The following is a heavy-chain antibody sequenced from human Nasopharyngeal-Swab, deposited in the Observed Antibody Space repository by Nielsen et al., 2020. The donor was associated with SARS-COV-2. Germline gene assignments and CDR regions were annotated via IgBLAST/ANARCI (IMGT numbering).Heavy chain of an antibody. J-gene: IGHJ4*02. D-gene: IGHD2-15*01. V-gene: IGHV3-73*01. CDR2: IRSKGNNYAT. CDR1: GFPFSNHP. CDR3: TRCGGGCYSGRDY. Sequence: GESLKISCGASGFPFSNHPLHWVRQASGEGLEWVARIRSKGNNYATAYSASVKGRFIIFRDDPTNTAYLQMNSLKTEDTAMYYCTRCGGGCYSGRDYWGQGTLVTVSS.